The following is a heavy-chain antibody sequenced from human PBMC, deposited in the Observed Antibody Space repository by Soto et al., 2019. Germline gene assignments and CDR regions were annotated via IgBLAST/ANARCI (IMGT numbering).Heavy chain of an antibody. D-gene: IGHD6-19*01. CDR1: GGSVSSGSYY. CDR3: ARDHADGWLGGYYFDY. CDR2: IYYSGST. Sequence: SETLSLTCTVSGGSVSSGSYYWSWIRQPPGKGLEWIGYIYYSGSTNYNPSLKSRVTISVDTSKNQFSLKLSSVTAADTAVYYCARDHADGWLGGYYFDYWGQGTLVTVSS. V-gene: IGHV4-61*01. J-gene: IGHJ4*02.